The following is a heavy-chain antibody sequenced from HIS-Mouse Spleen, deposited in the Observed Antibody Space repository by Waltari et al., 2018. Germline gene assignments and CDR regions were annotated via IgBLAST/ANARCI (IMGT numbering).Heavy chain of an antibody. D-gene: IGHD5-12*01. CDR1: GGSICSSSYY. CDR3: ASPADSGWPAFGY. Sequence: QLPLQESGPGLVKPSETLSLTCTVPGGSICSSSYYWGWIRQPPGKGLEWIGSIYYSGSTYYNPSLKSRVTISVDTSKNQFSLKLSSVTAADTAVYYCASPADSGWPAFGYWGQGTLVTVSS. V-gene: IGHV4-39*07. J-gene: IGHJ4*02. CDR2: IYYSGST.